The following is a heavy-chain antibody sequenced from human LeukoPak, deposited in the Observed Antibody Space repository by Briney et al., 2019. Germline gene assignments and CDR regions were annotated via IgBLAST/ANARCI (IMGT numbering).Heavy chain of an antibody. V-gene: IGHV5-51*01. CDR2: IYPGDSDT. CDR3: VRRWYDSSGYSRHFDY. CDR1: GYSFTTYW. Sequence: GESLKISCKGFGYSFTTYWIGWVRQMPGKGLEWMGIIYPGDSDTRYSPSFQGQVTISADKSISTAYLQWSSLRASDTAIYYCVRRWYDSSGYSRHFDYWGQGTLVTVPS. D-gene: IGHD3-22*01. J-gene: IGHJ4*02.